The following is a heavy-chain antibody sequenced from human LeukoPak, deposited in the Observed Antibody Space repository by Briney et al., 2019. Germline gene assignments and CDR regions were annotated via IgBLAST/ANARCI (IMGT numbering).Heavy chain of an antibody. CDR1: GFTFRRYW. V-gene: IGHV3-74*01. J-gene: IGHJ4*02. D-gene: IGHD3-22*01. CDR2: INSDGSIT. CDR3: ARDNYDSSGYYFD. Sequence: GGSLRLSCAASGFTFRRYWMHWVRQVPGKGLVWVSRINSDGSITSYADSVKGRFTISRDNAKKSLYLQMNSLRAEDTAVYYCARDNYDSSGYYFDWGQGTLVTVSS.